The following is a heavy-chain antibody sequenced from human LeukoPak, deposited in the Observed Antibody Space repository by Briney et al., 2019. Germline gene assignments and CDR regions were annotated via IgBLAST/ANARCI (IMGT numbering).Heavy chain of an antibody. CDR3: ARRGLSYGLYYFDY. CDR2: IYYSGST. CDR1: GGSISSSSYY. D-gene: IGHD5-18*01. Sequence: PSETLSLTCTVSGGSISSSSYYWGWIRQPPGKGLEWIGSIYYSGSTYYNPSLKSRVTISVDTSKNQFSLKLSSVTAADTAVYYCARRGLSYGLYYFDYWGQGTLVTVSS. V-gene: IGHV4-39*01. J-gene: IGHJ4*02.